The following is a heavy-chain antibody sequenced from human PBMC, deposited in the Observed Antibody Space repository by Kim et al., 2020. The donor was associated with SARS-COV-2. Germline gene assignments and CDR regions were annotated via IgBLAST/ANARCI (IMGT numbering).Heavy chain of an antibody. CDR2: INTDGSST. J-gene: IGHJ5*02. V-gene: IGHV3-74*01. CDR1: GFTFNKYW. D-gene: IGHD6-13*01. CDR3: TRDGSSWYKQGDNWFDP. Sequence: GGSLRLSCAASGFTFNKYWMHWVRQAPGKGLVWVSRINTDGSSTSHADSVKGRFTISRDNAKNTVYLQMNSLRAEDTAMYFCTRDGSSWYKQGDNWFDPWGQGTLVTVSS.